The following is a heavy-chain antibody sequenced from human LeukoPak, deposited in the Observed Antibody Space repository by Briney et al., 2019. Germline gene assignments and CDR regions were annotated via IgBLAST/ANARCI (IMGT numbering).Heavy chain of an antibody. J-gene: IGHJ3*02. V-gene: IGHV1-46*01. CDR1: GYTFTSYY. CDR2: INPSGGST. Sequence: GASVKVSCKASGYTFTSYYMHWVRQAPGQGLEWMGIINPSGGSTSYAQKFQGRVTITADESTSTAYMELSSLRSEDTAVYYCARDLRYNWNYGAFDIWGQGTMVTVSS. D-gene: IGHD1-7*01. CDR3: ARDLRYNWNYGAFDI.